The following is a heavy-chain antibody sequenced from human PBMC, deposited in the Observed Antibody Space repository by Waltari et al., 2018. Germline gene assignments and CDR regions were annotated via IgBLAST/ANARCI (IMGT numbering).Heavy chain of an antibody. J-gene: IGHJ3*02. V-gene: IGHV1-18*01. D-gene: IGHD3-3*01. CDR2: ISAYNGNT. Sequence: QVQLVQSGAEVKKPGASVKVSCKASGYTFTSYGISWVRPAPGQGLEWMGWISAYNGNTNYAQKLQGRVTMTTDTSTSTAYMELRSLRSDDTAVYYCARLRITIFGVVILFDAFDIWGQGTMVTVSS. CDR1: GYTFTSYG. CDR3: ARLRITIFGVVILFDAFDI.